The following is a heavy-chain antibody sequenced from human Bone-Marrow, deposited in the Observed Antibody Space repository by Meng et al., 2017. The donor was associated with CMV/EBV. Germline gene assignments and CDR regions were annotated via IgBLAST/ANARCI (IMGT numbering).Heavy chain of an antibody. CDR2: IRFDGTNK. J-gene: IGHJ6*02. CDR3: AKRGDSSGTYAMDV. Sequence: GESLKISCEASGFTFSSYAMHWVRQAPGKGLEWVANIRFDGTNKYHADSVKGRFTISRDNSKNTLYLQMNSLRAEDTAVYYCAKRGDSSGTYAMDVWGQGTTVTVSS. D-gene: IGHD3-22*01. V-gene: IGHV3-30*02. CDR1: GFTFSSYA.